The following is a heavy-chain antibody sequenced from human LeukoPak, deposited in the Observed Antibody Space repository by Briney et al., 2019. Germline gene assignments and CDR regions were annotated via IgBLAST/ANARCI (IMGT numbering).Heavy chain of an antibody. J-gene: IGHJ4*02. Sequence: NPGRSLRLSCAASGFTFSSYGMPWVRQAPGKGLEWVSSISSSSSYIYYADSVKGRFTISRDNAKNSLYLQMNSLRAEDTAVYYCASEKLGKCDYWGQGTLVTVSS. D-gene: IGHD7-27*01. CDR2: ISSSSSYI. CDR1: GFTFSSYG. V-gene: IGHV3-21*01. CDR3: ASEKLGKCDY.